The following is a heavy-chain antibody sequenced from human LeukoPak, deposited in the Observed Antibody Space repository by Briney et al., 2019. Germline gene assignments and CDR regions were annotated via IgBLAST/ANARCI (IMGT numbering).Heavy chain of an antibody. J-gene: IGHJ4*02. CDR1: GCPVSTKY. CDR3: VKGSERSRPYYFDY. Sequence: GGSLRLSCVASGCPVSTKYRSWVRQAPGKGLEWVSAITDSGGDTYHADSVKGRFTISRDNSKSTLYMQMDSLRVEDTAVYYCVKGSERSRPYYFDYWGQGTLVTVSS. V-gene: IGHV3-23*01. D-gene: IGHD3-3*01. CDR2: ITDSGGDT.